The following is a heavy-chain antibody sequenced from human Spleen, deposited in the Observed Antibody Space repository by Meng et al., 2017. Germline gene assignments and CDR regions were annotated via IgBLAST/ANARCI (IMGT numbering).Heavy chain of an antibody. Sequence: QGDLQQGGAGLLKPSVTLSLTCAVYGGSFSGYYWSWIRRPPGKGLEWIGEINHSGSTNYNPSLKSRVTISVDTSKNQFSLKLSSVTAADTAVYYCARVCPVDSSSPSPGWFDPWGQGTLVTVSS. V-gene: IGHV4-34*01. D-gene: IGHD6-13*01. CDR2: INHSGST. CDR1: GGSFSGYY. CDR3: ARVCPVDSSSPSPGWFDP. J-gene: IGHJ5*02.